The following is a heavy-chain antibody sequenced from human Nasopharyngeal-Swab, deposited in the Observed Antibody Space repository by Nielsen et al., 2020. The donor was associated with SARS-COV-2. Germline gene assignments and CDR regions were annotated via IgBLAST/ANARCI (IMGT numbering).Heavy chain of an antibody. CDR3: ARDPDYDFWVGYSKSFDY. CDR2: ISSSSSTI. J-gene: IGHJ4*02. CDR1: GFTFSSYS. Sequence: GESLKISCAASGFTFSSYSMNWVRQAPGKGLEWVSYISSSSSTIYYADSVKGRFTISRDNAKNSLYLQMNSLRAEETAVYYCARDPDYDFWVGYSKSFDYWGQGTLVTVSS. D-gene: IGHD3-3*01. V-gene: IGHV3-48*04.